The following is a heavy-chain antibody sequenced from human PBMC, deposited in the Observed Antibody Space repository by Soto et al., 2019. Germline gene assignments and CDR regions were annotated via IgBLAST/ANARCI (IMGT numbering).Heavy chain of an antibody. D-gene: IGHD2-2*01. CDR2: IYPGDSDT. CDR3: ARPRGYCSSTSCSGWFDP. V-gene: IGHV5-51*01. CDR1: GYSFTSYW. J-gene: IGHJ5*02. Sequence: PGESLKISCKGSGYSFTSYWIVWVRQMPGKGLEWMGIIYPGDSDTRYSPSFQGQVTISADKSISTAYLQWSSLKASDTAMYYCARPRGYCSSTSCSGWFDPWGQGTLVTVSS.